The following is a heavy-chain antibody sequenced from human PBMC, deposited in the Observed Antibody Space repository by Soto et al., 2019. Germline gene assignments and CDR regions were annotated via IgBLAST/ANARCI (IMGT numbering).Heavy chain of an antibody. CDR2: IVPLSGIA. CDR1: GDIFNNYG. Sequence: QVQLVQSGAEVKKPGSSVKVSCKASGDIFNNYGLSWVRQAPGQALECVGGIVPLSGIAKYAQKFQGRVTITADESTSTTYMELTNLQSDDTAIFFCASGIAVDRFEFWGQGTLVTVSS. D-gene: IGHD2-15*01. CDR3: ASGIAVDRFEF. V-gene: IGHV1-69*01. J-gene: IGHJ4*02.